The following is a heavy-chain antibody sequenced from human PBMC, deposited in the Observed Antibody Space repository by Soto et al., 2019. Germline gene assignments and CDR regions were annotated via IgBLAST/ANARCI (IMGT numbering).Heavy chain of an antibody. CDR2: INGAGSST. CDR1: GFTFNTYW. V-gene: IGHV3-74*01. Sequence: EVQLVESGGGLIQPGGSLRLSCAASGFTFNTYWMHWVRQAPGKGLVWVSRINGAGSSTCYAESVKGRFTISRDSAKNIRYLQKNSPRSEVTGVYYCTIDFWMTTFGNDAFDSWGQGTRVTVSS. J-gene: IGHJ3*02. D-gene: IGHD3-16*01. CDR3: TIDFWMTTFGNDAFDS.